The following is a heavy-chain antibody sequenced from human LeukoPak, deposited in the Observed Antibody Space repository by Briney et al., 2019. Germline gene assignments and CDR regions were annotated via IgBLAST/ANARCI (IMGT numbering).Heavy chain of an antibody. Sequence: GGSLRLSCAASGFTFRNYAMSWVRQAPGMGLEWISIISDGGGTTYYADSVKGRFTISRDNSENTLYLQMNTLRTEDTAIYYCVKDRAASPPRNSMDVWGKGTTVTVSS. J-gene: IGHJ6*03. D-gene: IGHD3-10*01. V-gene: IGHV3-23*01. CDR1: GFTFRNYA. CDR3: VKDRAASPPRNSMDV. CDR2: ISDGGGTT.